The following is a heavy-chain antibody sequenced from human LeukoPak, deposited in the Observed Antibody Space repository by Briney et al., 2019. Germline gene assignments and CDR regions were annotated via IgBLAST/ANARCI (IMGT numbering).Heavy chain of an antibody. J-gene: IGHJ4*02. Sequence: GGSLRLSCAASGFTFSSYWMHWVRQAPGKGLVWVSRINSDGSSTSYADSVKGRFTISRDNAKNTLYLQMNSLRAEDTAVYYCARGQDDSSGYAFDYWGQGTLVTVSS. CDR2: INSDGSST. V-gene: IGHV3-74*01. CDR3: ARGQDDSSGYAFDY. CDR1: GFTFSSYW. D-gene: IGHD3-22*01.